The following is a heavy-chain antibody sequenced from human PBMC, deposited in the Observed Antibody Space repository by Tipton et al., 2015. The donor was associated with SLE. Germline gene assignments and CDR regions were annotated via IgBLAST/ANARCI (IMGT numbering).Heavy chain of an antibody. D-gene: IGHD2-15*01. CDR3: ASELLDAFDI. Sequence: SLRLSRAASGFTFSSYAMHWVRQAPGKGLEWVAVISYDGSNKYYADSVKGRFTISRDNSKNTLYLQMNSLRAEDTAVYYCASELLDAFDIWGQGTMVTVSS. J-gene: IGHJ3*02. CDR2: ISYDGSNK. CDR1: GFTFSSYA. V-gene: IGHV3-30*04.